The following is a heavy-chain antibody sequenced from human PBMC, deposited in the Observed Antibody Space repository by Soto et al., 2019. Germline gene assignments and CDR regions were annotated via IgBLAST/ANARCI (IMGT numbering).Heavy chain of an antibody. CDR2: IKSKTDGGTT. CDR1: GFTFSNAW. V-gene: IGHV3-15*01. J-gene: IGHJ1*01. CDR3: TTVGLMVYAMTYFQH. Sequence: EVQLVESGGGLVKPGGSLRLSCAASGFTFSNAWMSWVRQAPGKGLEWVGRIKSKTDGGTTDYAAPVKGRFTISRDDSKNTLYLQMNSLKTEDTAVYYCTTVGLMVYAMTYFQHWGQGTLVTVSS. D-gene: IGHD2-8*01.